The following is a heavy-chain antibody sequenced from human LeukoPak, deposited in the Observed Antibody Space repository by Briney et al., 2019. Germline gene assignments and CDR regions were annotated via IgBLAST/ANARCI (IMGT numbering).Heavy chain of an antibody. CDR3: AREQYDILTGYYDKYYFDY. Sequence: ASVKVSCKASGYTFTSYGISWVRQPPGQGLEWMGWISAYNGNTNYAQKLQGRVTMTTDTSTSTAYMELRSLRSDDTAVYYCAREQYDILTGYYDKYYFDYWGQGTLVTVSS. CDR2: ISAYNGNT. D-gene: IGHD3-9*01. CDR1: GYTFTSYG. V-gene: IGHV1-18*01. J-gene: IGHJ4*02.